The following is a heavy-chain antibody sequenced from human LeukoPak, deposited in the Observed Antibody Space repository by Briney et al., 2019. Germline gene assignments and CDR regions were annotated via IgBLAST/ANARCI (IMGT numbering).Heavy chain of an antibody. D-gene: IGHD4-17*01. CDR3: ARGDGDYGGWFDP. V-gene: IGHV4-34*01. CDR1: GGSFSGYY. Sequence: PSETLSLTCAGYGGSFSGYYWSWIRQPPGKGLEWIGEINHSGSTNYNPSLKSRVTISVDTSKNQFSLKLSSVTAADTAVYYCARGDGDYGGWFDPWGQGTLVTVSS. J-gene: IGHJ5*02. CDR2: INHSGST.